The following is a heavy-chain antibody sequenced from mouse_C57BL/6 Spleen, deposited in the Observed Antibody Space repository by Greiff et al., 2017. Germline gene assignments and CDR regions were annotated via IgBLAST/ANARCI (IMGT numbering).Heavy chain of an antibody. CDR1: GFTFSSYA. J-gene: IGHJ2*01. CDR3: TRDDGHYEGYSDY. CDR2: ISSGGDYI. D-gene: IGHD2-3*01. V-gene: IGHV5-9-1*02. Sequence: EVKVEESGEGLVKPGGSLKLSCAASGFTFSSYAMSWVRQTPEKRLEWVAYISSGGDYIYYADTVKGRFTISRDNARNTLYLQMSSLKSEDTAMYYCTRDDGHYEGYSDYWGQGTTLTVSS.